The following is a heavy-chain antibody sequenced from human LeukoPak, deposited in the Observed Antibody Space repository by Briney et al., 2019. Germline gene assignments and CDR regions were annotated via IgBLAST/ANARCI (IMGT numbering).Heavy chain of an antibody. D-gene: IGHD1/OR15-1a*01. CDR2: IYYSGST. CDR3: AGRGPGGSRIRYEQNAFDI. J-gene: IGHJ3*02. Sequence: PSETLSLTCTVSGGSISSYYWSWIRQPPGKGLEWIGYIYYSGSTNYNPSLKSRVTISVDTSKNQFSLKLSSVTAADTAVYYCAGRGPGGSRIRYEQNAFDIWGQGTMVTVSS. CDR1: GGSISSYY. V-gene: IGHV4-59*08.